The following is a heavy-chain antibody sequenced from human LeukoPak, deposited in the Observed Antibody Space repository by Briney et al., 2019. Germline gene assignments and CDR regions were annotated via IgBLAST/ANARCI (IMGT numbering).Heavy chain of an antibody. CDR1: GGSISSSSYY. Sequence: SETLSLTCTVSGGSISSSSYYWGWIRQPPGKGLEWIGSIYYSGSTYYNPSLKSRATISVDTSKNQFSLKLSSVTAADTAVYYCARIAVPPGYYYGMDVWGQGTTVTVSS. D-gene: IGHD6-19*01. V-gene: IGHV4-39*01. CDR3: ARIAVPPGYYYGMDV. J-gene: IGHJ6*02. CDR2: IYYSGST.